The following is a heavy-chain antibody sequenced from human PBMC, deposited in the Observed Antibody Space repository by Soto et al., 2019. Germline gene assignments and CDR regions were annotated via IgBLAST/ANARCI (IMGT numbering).Heavy chain of an antibody. CDR3: ARGAALRFLEWLDFFGYYYYMDV. CDR2: IYYSGST. D-gene: IGHD3-3*01. J-gene: IGHJ6*03. V-gene: IGHV4-31*03. CDR1: CCSLSSGGYY. Sequence: SSETLSLTCTFSCCSLSSGGYYWSWIPPHPGKGLEGVGYIYYSGSTYYNPSLKSRVTISVDTSKNQFSLKLSSVTAADTAVYYCARGAALRFLEWLDFFGYYYYMDVWGKGTTVTVSS.